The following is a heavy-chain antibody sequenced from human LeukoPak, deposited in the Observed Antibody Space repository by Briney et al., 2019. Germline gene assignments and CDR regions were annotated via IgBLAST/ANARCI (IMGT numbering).Heavy chain of an antibody. CDR3: ARKLGGAQCGGDCFFDH. CDR1: GFMLNVYY. D-gene: IGHD2-21*02. J-gene: IGHJ4*02. V-gene: IGHV3-11*03. Sequence: GGSLRLSCEASGFMLNVYYMSWFRLAPGKGLEWIGYISPTGSYTTYADSVRGRFTISRDNAKSLLFLQMNDLRTEDTAVYYCARKLGGAQCGGDCFFDHWGQGTRVAVSS. CDR2: ISPTGSYT.